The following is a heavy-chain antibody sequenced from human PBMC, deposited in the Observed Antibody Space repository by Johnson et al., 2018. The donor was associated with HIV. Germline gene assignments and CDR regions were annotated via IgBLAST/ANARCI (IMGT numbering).Heavy chain of an antibody. Sequence: QMLLVESGGGVVQPGRSLRLSCAASGFTFSSYGMHWVRQAPGKGLEWVAVISYDGSNKYYADSVKGRFTISRDNSKNTLYLQMNSLRAEDTAVYYCAKVSGYYDSLSAGWAFDIWGQGTMVTVSS. J-gene: IGHJ3*02. CDR3: AKVSGYYDSLSAGWAFDI. CDR2: ISYDGSNK. D-gene: IGHD3-22*01. V-gene: IGHV3-30*18. CDR1: GFTFSSYG.